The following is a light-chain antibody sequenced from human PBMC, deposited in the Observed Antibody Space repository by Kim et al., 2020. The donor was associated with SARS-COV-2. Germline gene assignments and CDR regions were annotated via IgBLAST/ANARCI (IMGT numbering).Light chain of an antibody. CDR1: SLRSYY. CDR3: NSRDSSGNHQV. V-gene: IGLV3-19*01. J-gene: IGLJ1*01. Sequence: ALGQTVRITCQGDSLRSYYASRYQQKPGQAPVLVIYGKNNRPSGIPDRFSGSSSGNTASLTITGAQAEDEADYYCNSRDSSGNHQVFGTGTKVTVL. CDR2: GKN.